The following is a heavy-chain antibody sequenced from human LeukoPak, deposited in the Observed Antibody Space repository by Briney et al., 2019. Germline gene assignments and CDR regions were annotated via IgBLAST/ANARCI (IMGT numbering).Heavy chain of an antibody. J-gene: IGHJ4*02. D-gene: IGHD3-22*01. CDR3: ASVLDYYDSSGPYFDY. V-gene: IGHV1-46*01. CDR1: GYTFTSYY. CDR2: INPSGGST. Sequence: VASVKVSCKASGYTFTSYYMHWVRQAPGQGLEWMGIINPSGGSTSYALKFQGRVTMTRDTSTSTVYMELSSLRSEDTAVYYCASVLDYYDSSGPYFDYWGQGTLVTVSS.